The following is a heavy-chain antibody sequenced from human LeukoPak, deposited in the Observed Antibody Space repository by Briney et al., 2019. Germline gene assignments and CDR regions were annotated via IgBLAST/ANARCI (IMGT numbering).Heavy chain of an antibody. CDR2: IYSGGST. CDR3: ARAAAAYYYNYMDV. J-gene: IGHJ6*03. D-gene: IGHD6-13*01. Sequence: PGGSLRLSCAASGFTVSSNYMSWVRQAPGKGLEWVSVIYSGGSTYYADSVKGRFTISRDNSKNTLSLQMNSLRAEDTAMYYCARAAAAYYYNYMDVWGKGTTVTVSS. V-gene: IGHV3-53*01. CDR1: GFTVSSNY.